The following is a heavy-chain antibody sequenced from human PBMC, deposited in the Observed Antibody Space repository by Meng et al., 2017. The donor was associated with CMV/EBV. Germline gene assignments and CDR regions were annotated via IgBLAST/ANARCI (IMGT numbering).Heavy chain of an antibody. J-gene: IGHJ4*02. CDR1: GFTFSYYG. Sequence: GESLKISCAGSGFTFSYYGMHWVRPAPGKGLEWVAFMWNKGSDRYYAESVKGRFTISRDNSEKTLYLQMNRLRHDDTAVYYCAKDGNGYNLGYWGQGTLVTVSS. D-gene: IGHD1-1*01. CDR2: MWNKGSDR. CDR3: AKDGNGYNLGY. V-gene: IGHV3-30*02.